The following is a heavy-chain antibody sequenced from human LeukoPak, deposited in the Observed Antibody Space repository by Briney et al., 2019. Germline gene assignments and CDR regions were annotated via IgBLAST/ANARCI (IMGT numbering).Heavy chain of an antibody. CDR1: GGSISSYY. J-gene: IGHJ4*02. D-gene: IGHD5-12*01. V-gene: IGHV4-59*01. CDR3: AVGYSGYDSADY. CDR2: IYYSGST. Sequence: SETLSLTCTVSGGSISSYYWSWIRQPPGKGLEWIGYIYYSGSTNYNPSLKSRVTISVDTSKNQFSLKLSSVTAADTAVYYCAVGYSGYDSADYWGQGTLVTVSS.